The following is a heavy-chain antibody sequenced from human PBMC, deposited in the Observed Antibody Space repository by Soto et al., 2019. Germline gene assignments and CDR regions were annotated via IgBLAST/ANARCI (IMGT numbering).Heavy chain of an antibody. D-gene: IGHD6-19*01. CDR3: ARDGRLPYSSGSYYFDY. J-gene: IGHJ4*02. Sequence: PGGSLRLSCAASGFTFSNYAMHWVRQAPGKGLEWVAVISYDGSNKYYADSVKGRFTISRDNSKNTLYLQMNSLRAEDTAVYYCARDGRLPYSSGSYYFDYWGQGTLVTVSS. CDR1: GFTFSNYA. V-gene: IGHV3-30-3*01. CDR2: ISYDGSNK.